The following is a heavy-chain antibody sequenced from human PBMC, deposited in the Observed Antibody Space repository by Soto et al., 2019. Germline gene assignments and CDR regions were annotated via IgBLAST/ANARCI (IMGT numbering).Heavy chain of an antibody. CDR3: AHTLDNYDFWSGYVSEY. D-gene: IGHD3-3*01. Sequence: GEGWIRQRPGKALEWLALIYWDDDKRYSPSLKSTLTITKDTSKSQVVLTMTNMDPMDTATYYSAHTLDNYDFWSGYVSEYWGQGTLGTVSS. V-gene: IGHV2-5*02. J-gene: IGHJ4*02. CDR2: IYWDDDK. CDR1: G.